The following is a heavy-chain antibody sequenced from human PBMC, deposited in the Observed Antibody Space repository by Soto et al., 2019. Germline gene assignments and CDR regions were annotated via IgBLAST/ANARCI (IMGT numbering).Heavy chain of an antibody. CDR3: AKGTVGALTCFDS. J-gene: IGHJ4*02. D-gene: IGHD1-26*01. V-gene: IGHV3-23*01. CDR1: RFTSSSYA. CDR2: IRGSGGST. Sequence: EVQLLESGGGLVQPGGSLRLSCAASRFTSSSYAMSWVRQAPGKGLEWVSGIRGSGGSTYYADSVKGRCTISRDNSKNTLFLERTTLRAEDTAVYYCAKGTVGALTCFDSWGQGTLVTVSS.